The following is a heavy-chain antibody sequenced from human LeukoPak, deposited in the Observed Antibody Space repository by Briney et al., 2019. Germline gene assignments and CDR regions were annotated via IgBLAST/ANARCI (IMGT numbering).Heavy chain of an antibody. J-gene: IGHJ4*02. V-gene: IGHV4-59*01. Sequence: SETPSLTCTVSGGSISSYYWSWIRQPPGKGLEWIGYIYYSGSTNYNPSLKSRVTISVDTSKNQFSLKLSSVTAADTAVYYCAREDEGASSFDYWGQGTLVTVSS. CDR2: IYYSGST. CDR1: GGSISSYY. D-gene: IGHD5-24*01. CDR3: AREDEGASSFDY.